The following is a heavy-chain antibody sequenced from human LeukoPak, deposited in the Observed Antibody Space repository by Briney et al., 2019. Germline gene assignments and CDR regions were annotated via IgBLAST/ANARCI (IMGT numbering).Heavy chain of an antibody. D-gene: IGHD4-17*01. V-gene: IGHV4-4*07. CDR1: GGSISSYY. J-gene: IGHJ2*01. CDR2: IYTSGST. CDR3: ARDELGGDYALHWYFDL. Sequence: SETLSLTCTVSGGSISSYYWSWLRQPAGKGLEWIGRIYTSGSTNYNPSLKSRVTMSVDTSKNQFSLKLSSVTAADTAVYYCARDELGGDYALHWYFDLWGRGTLVTVSS.